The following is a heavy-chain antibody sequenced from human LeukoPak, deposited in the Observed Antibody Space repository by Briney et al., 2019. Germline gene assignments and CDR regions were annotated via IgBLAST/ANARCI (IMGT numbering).Heavy chain of an antibody. V-gene: IGHV4-4*07. CDR3: AGDEYYDFWSGYYNKPH. CDR1: GGSISSCY. J-gene: IGHJ4*02. D-gene: IGHD3-3*01. Sequence: SETLSLTCTVSGGSISSCYWSWIRQPAGKGLEWIGRIYTSGSTNYNPSLKSRVTMSVDTSKNQFSLKLSSVTAADTAVYYCAGDEYYDFWSGYYNKPHWGQGTLVTVSS. CDR2: IYTSGST.